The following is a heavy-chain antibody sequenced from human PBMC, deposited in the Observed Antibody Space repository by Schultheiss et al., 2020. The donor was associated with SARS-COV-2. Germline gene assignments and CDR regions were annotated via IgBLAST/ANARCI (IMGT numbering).Heavy chain of an antibody. V-gene: IGHV1-8*01. CDR3: ARGPRGVTDYVLYYYYGMDV. Sequence: ASVKVSCKASGYTFTSYDINWVRQATGQGLEWMGWMNPNSGNTGYAQKFQGRVTMTTDTSTSTAYMELSSLRSEDTAVYYCARGPRGVTDYVLYYYYGMDVWGQGTTVTVSS. J-gene: IGHJ6*02. CDR2: MNPNSGNT. CDR1: GYTFTSYD. D-gene: IGHD3-16*01.